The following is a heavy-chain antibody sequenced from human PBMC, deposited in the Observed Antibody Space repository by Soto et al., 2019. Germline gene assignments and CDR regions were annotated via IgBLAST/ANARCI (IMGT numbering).Heavy chain of an antibody. D-gene: IGHD3-22*01. CDR1: GGSISSSSCY. V-gene: IGHV4-39*01. CDR2: LSYSVST. CDR3: TIHGTNSVYYYVGWFDP. Sequence: QLQESGPGLVKPSETLSLTCSVSGGSISSSSCYWGWIRQPPGKGLEWIGSLSYSVSTYYNPSLKSRVTISVDTSKNQFSVMLSSGTAADTAVYYCTIHGTNSVYYYVGWFDPWGQGTHVTVSS. J-gene: IGHJ5*02.